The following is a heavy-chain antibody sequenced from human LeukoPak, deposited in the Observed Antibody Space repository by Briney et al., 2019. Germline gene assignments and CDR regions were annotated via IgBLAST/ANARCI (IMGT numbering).Heavy chain of an antibody. CDR3: ARGPRGSGSYYKY. J-gene: IGHJ4*02. D-gene: IGHD3-10*01. V-gene: IGHV4-34*01. Sequence: SETLSLTCAVYGGSFSGYYWNWIRQPPGKGLEWIGEINPSGSTNYNPSLKSRVAISVDTSKNQFSLKLSSVTAADMAVYYCARGPRGSGSYYKYWSQGSLVTVSS. CDR2: INPSGST. CDR1: GGSFSGYY.